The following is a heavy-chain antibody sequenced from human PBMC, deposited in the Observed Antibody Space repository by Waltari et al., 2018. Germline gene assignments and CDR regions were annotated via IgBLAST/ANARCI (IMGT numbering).Heavy chain of an antibody. CDR1: GFTFSTYS. V-gene: IGHV3-48*04. CDR2: ISSSSSTI. D-gene: IGHD2-15*01. J-gene: IGHJ3*02. Sequence: EVHLVESGGGLVKPGGSLRRSCDASGFTFSTYSMNWLRHAPGKGLEWVSHISSSSSTIYYADSVKGRFTISRDNAKNSLYLQMNSLRVEDTAVFYCARDGSLGCSGGSCYYDAFDIWGQGTMVTVSS. CDR3: ARDGSLGCSGGSCYYDAFDI.